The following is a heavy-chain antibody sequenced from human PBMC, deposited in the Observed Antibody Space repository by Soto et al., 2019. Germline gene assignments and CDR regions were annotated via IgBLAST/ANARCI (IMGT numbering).Heavy chain of an antibody. CDR2: IIPIFGTA. Sequence: GASVKVSCKASGGTFSSYAISWVRQAPGQGLEWMGGIIPIFGTANYAQKFQGRVTITADESTSTAYMELSSLRSEDTAVYYCARRVAALREYSSSSGLGYYYGMDVWGQGTTVTVSS. CDR1: GGTFSSYA. D-gene: IGHD6-6*01. V-gene: IGHV1-69*13. J-gene: IGHJ6*02. CDR3: ARRVAALREYSSSSGLGYYYGMDV.